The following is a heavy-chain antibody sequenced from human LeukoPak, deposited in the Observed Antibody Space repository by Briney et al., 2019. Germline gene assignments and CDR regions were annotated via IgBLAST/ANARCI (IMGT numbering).Heavy chain of an antibody. CDR2: VRSTAFAGTT. CDR1: GFSVGDYG. Sequence: GRSLRLSCTASGFSVGDYGMTWLRQPPGKGLEWVGFVRSTAFAGTTEYAASVRGRFTVSRDDSKNTLYLQMNSLRAEDTAVYYCARDGGSGYYDSSGYYYGDYFDYWGQGTLVTVSS. D-gene: IGHD3-22*01. J-gene: IGHJ4*02. V-gene: IGHV3-49*03. CDR3: ARDGGSGYYDSSGYYYGDYFDY.